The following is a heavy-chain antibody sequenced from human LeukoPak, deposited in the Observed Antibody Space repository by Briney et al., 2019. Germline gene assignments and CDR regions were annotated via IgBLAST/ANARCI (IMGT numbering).Heavy chain of an antibody. CDR2: IYHSGST. CDR1: GGSISSYY. D-gene: IGHD5-12*01. Sequence: SETLSLTCTVSGGSISSYYWSWIRQPPGRGLEWIGYIYHSGSTNYNPSLKSRVTISVDTSKNQFSLKLSSVTAADTAVYYCARDGYSGNDGLWGQGTLVTVSS. J-gene: IGHJ4*02. CDR3: ARDGYSGNDGL. V-gene: IGHV4-59*01.